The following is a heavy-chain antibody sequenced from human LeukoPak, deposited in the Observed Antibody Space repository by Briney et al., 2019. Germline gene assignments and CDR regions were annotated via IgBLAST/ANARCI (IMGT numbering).Heavy chain of an antibody. Sequence: SQTLSLTCAISGDSVSSNSAAWNWIRQSPSRGLEWLGRTYYRSKWYNDYAVSVKSRITINPDTSKNQFSLQLNSVTPEDTAVYYCASAQSDGLAVAVSLGDWSQGTLVTVSS. CDR1: GDSVSSNSAA. CDR2: TYYRSKWYN. J-gene: IGHJ4*02. V-gene: IGHV6-1*01. CDR3: ASAQSDGLAVAVSLGD. D-gene: IGHD6-19*01.